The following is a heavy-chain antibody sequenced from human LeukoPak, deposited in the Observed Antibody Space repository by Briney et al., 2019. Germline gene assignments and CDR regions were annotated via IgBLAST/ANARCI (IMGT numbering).Heavy chain of an antibody. CDR2: IKQDGSKK. J-gene: IGHJ4*02. CDR1: GFTFSSYG. Sequence: GGSLRFSCAASGFTFSSYGMTWVRQAPGKGLEWVANIKQDGSKKSYVDSVKGRFTISRDNAKNSLYLQMNSLRAEDTAIYYCTRVGYIDEGIDYWGQGTLVTVSS. CDR3: TRVGYIDEGIDY. V-gene: IGHV3-7*04. D-gene: IGHD5-24*01.